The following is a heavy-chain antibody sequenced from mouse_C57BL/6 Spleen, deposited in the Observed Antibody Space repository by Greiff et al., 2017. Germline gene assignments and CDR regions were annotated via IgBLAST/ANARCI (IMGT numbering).Heavy chain of an antibody. CDR1: GYTFTSYW. Sequence: QVQLQQPGAELVRPGSSVKLSCKASGYTFTSYWMHWVKQRPIQGLEWIGNIDPSDSETHYNQKFKDKATLTVDKSSSTAYMQLSSLTSEDSAVYDGAGGGFTTVVAEGYWGQGTTLTVSS. V-gene: IGHV1-52*01. CDR3: AGGGFTTVVAEGY. CDR2: IDPSDSET. J-gene: IGHJ2*01. D-gene: IGHD1-1*01.